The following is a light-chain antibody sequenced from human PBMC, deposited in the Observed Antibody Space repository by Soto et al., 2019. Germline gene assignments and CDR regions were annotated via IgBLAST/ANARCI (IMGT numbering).Light chain of an antibody. CDR3: QQYNDNWT. J-gene: IGKJ1*01. CDR2: KAS. Sequence: DSQMTQSPSTLSASVGDRVTITCRASQSISSWLAWYQQKPGKAPKLLIYKASTLQSGVPSRFSGSGSGTEFPLAISSLQPDDSATYYCQQYNDNWTFGQGTKV. CDR1: QSISSW. V-gene: IGKV1-5*03.